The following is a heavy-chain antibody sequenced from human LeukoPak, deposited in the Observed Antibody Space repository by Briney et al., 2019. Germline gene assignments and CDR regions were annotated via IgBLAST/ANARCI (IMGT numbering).Heavy chain of an antibody. J-gene: IGHJ4*02. CDR3: AREKEFTSFDY. CDR2: IYYSGST. D-gene: IGHD3-10*01. Sequence: SETPSLTCTVSGGSISSYYWSWIRQPPGKGLEWIGYIYYSGSTNYNPSLKSRVTISVDTSKNQFSLKLSSVTAADTAVYYCAREKEFTSFDYWGQGTLVTVSS. CDR1: GGSISSYY. V-gene: IGHV4-59*01.